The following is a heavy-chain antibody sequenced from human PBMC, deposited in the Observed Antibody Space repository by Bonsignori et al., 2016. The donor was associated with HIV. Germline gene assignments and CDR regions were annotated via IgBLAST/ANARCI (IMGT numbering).Heavy chain of an antibody. Sequence: EVELVESGGGLVQPGRSLRLSCTTSGFRFGDYALTWVRQAPGKGLEWVGFIRSKTFRGTTEIAASVRGRFTMSRDDSKGIAYLQMNSLKTEDTALYYCSRDLMGGYGDLGYWGQGTL. V-gene: IGHV3-49*04. D-gene: IGHD4-17*01. J-gene: IGHJ4*02. CDR3: SRDLMGGYGDLGY. CDR1: GFRFGDYA. CDR2: IRSKTFRGTT.